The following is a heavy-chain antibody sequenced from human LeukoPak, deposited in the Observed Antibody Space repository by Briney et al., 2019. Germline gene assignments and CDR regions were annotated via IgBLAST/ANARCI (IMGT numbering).Heavy chain of an antibody. CDR3: ARGILLWFGAINWFDP. Sequence: SETLSLTCTVSGGSISSYYWSWIRQPPGKGLEWIGYIYYSGSTNYNPSLKSRVTISVDTSKDQFSLKLSSVTAADTAVYYCARGILLWFGAINWFDPWGQGTLVTVSS. V-gene: IGHV4-59*01. CDR1: GGSISSYY. D-gene: IGHD3-10*01. J-gene: IGHJ5*02. CDR2: IYYSGST.